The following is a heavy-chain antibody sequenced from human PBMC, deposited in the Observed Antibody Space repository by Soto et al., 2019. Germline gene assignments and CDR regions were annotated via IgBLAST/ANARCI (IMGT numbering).Heavy chain of an antibody. Sequence: SETLSLTCAVSGGSISSSNWWSWVRQPPGKGLEWIGEIYHSGSTNYNPSLKSRVTISVDTSKNQFSLKLSSVTAADTAVYYCARHPSRRYYHSSGYYYPLVYGMDVWGQGTTVTVSS. D-gene: IGHD3-22*01. CDR1: GGSISSSNW. J-gene: IGHJ6*02. V-gene: IGHV4-4*02. CDR3: ARHPSRRYYHSSGYYYPLVYGMDV. CDR2: IYHSGST.